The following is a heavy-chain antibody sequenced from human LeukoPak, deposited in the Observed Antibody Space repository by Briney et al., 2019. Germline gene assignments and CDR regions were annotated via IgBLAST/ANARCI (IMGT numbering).Heavy chain of an antibody. J-gene: IGHJ4*02. D-gene: IGHD3-3*01. CDR3: ARAPITIFGVAPFDY. Sequence: SETLPLTCTVSGGSISSSSYYWGWIRQPPGKGLEWIGSIYYSGSTYYNPSLKSRVTISVDTSKNQFSLKLSSVTAADTAVYYCARAPITIFGVAPFDYWGQGTLVTVSS. V-gene: IGHV4-39*01. CDR1: GGSISSSSYY. CDR2: IYYSGST.